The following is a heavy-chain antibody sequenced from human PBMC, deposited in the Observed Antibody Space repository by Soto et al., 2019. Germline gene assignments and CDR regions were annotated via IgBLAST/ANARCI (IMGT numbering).Heavy chain of an antibody. CDR2: IYYSGST. D-gene: IGHD3-22*01. J-gene: IGHJ4*02. V-gene: IGHV4-59*01. CDR1: GGSISSYY. Sequence: PSETLSLTCTVSGGSISSYYWSWIRQPPGKGLEWIGYIYYSGSTNYNPSLKSRVTISVDTSKNQFSLKLSSVTAADTAVYYCARGPPLYDSSGYYYDSWGQGXLVTVYS. CDR3: ARGPPLYDSSGYYYDS.